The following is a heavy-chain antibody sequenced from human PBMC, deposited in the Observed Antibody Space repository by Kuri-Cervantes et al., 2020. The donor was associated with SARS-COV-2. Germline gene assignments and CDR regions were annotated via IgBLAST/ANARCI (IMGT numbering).Heavy chain of an antibody. J-gene: IGHJ5*02. V-gene: IGHV4-34*01. CDR1: GGSFSGYY. D-gene: IGHD3-22*01. CDR3: ARASEEHMIVVVITTGGWFDP. Sequence: SQTLSLTCAVYGGSFSGYYWSWIRQPPGEGLELIGEINHSGSTNYNPSLKSRVTISVDTSKNQFSLKLSSVTAADTAVYYCARASEEHMIVVVITTGGWFDPWGQGTLVTVSS. CDR2: INHSGST.